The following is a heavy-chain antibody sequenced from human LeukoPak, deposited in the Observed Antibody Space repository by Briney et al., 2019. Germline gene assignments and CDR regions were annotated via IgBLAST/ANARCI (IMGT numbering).Heavy chain of an antibody. Sequence: GGSLRLSCAASGFTFSDAWMTWVRQVPGKGPEWVGAIKSKTDGGTTDYAAPVKGRFIISRDDSENMVYLQMNSLKTEDTALYYCTTGRGYYYGVDYWGQGTLVTVSS. D-gene: IGHD5-18*01. CDR3: TTGRGYYYGVDY. CDR2: IKSKTDGGTT. CDR1: GFTFSDAW. J-gene: IGHJ4*02. V-gene: IGHV3-15*01.